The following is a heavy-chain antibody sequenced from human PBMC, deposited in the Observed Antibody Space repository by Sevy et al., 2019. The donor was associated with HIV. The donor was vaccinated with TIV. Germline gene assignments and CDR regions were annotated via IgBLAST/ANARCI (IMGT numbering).Heavy chain of an antibody. CDR2: VFHTGDS. J-gene: IGHJ3*02. CDR3: AGSRAHPRDSDDGFAK. V-gene: IGHV4-59*01. D-gene: IGHD2-21*02. Sequence: SETLSLTCTVSGGSITSYYWNWIRQRPGKGLEWIGHVFHTGDSNYNPSLKSRITISLATPKNQFSLNLSSLTAADTATYYCAGSRAHPRDSDDGFAKWGRGTMVTVSS. CDR1: GGSITSYY.